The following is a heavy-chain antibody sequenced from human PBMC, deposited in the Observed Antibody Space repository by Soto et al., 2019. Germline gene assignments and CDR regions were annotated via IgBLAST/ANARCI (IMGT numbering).Heavy chain of an antibody. CDR1: DVKSRRYT. CDR2: ISGSGGST. J-gene: IGHJ4*02. D-gene: IGHD1-26*01. Sequence: PGGPKRHSCTASDVKSRRYTMSWVRKDPGKGLEWVSAISGSGGSTWYADSVKGRFTISRDISKSTLFLQMNSLRAEDTAIYFCAKSLESVGVTSPFDYWGQGTLVPVSS. CDR3: AKSLESVGVTSPFDY. V-gene: IGHV3-23*01.